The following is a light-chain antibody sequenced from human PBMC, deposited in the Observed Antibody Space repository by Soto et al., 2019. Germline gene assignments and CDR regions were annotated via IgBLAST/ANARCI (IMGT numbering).Light chain of an antibody. V-gene: IGKV3-20*01. Sequence: EIVLTQSPGTLSLSTGERATLACRASLSVSSSSLAWYHQKPGQAPRLLIYGASSRSTGIPDRFSGSGSVTDFTLTISRLEPEDFAVYYCQQYGSSPWTFGQGTKVEIK. J-gene: IGKJ1*01. CDR3: QQYGSSPWT. CDR1: LSVSSSS. CDR2: GAS.